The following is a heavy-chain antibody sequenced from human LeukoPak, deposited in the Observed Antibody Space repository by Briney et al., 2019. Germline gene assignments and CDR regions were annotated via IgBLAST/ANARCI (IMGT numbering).Heavy chain of an antibody. CDR1: GFTFSSYA. CDR2: ISGSGGST. CDR3: ANLHCSGGSCYSEDYFDY. J-gene: IGHJ4*02. Sequence: GGSLRLSCAASGFTFSSYAMSWVRQAPGKGLEWVSAISGSGGSTYHADSVKGRFTISRDNSKNTLYLQMNSLRAEDTAVYYCANLHCSGGSCYSEDYFDYWGQGTLVTVSS. D-gene: IGHD2-15*01. V-gene: IGHV3-23*01.